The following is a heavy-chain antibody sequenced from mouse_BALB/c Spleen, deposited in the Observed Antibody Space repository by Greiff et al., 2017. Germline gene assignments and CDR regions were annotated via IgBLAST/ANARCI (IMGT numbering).Heavy chain of an antibody. Sequence: EVMLVESGGGLVQPGGSLKLSCAASGFTFSSYGMSWVRQTPDKRLELVATINSNGGSTYYPDSVKGRFTISRDNAKNTLYLQMSSLKSEDTAMYYCARDRFTLDYWGQGTTLTVSS. J-gene: IGHJ2*01. D-gene: IGHD1-1*01. CDR1: GFTFSSYG. V-gene: IGHV5-6-3*01. CDR2: INSNGGST. CDR3: ARDRFTLDY.